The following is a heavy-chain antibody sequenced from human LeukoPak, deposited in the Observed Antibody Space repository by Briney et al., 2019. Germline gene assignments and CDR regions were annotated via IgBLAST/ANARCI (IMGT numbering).Heavy chain of an antibody. D-gene: IGHD4-17*01. J-gene: IGHJ4*02. CDR1: GFTFSSYW. Sequence: GGSLRLSCAASGFTFSSYWMSWVRQAPGKGLEWVSYISSSSSTIYYADSVKGRFTISRDNAKNSLYLQMNSLRAEDTAVYYCARTPRTVTTKPYFDYWGQGTLVTVSS. CDR2: ISSSSSTI. CDR3: ARTPRTVTTKPYFDY. V-gene: IGHV3-48*04.